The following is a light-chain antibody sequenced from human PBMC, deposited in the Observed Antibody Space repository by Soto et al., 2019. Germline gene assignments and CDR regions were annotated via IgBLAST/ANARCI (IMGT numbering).Light chain of an antibody. V-gene: IGKV3-11*01. CDR1: QSVSSN. Sequence: IVMTQSPATLSVSTGERATXSCRASQSVSSNLAWYQQKPGHAPRLLIYDASNRATGIPARFSGSGSGTDFTLTISSLEAEDFAVYYCQQRSKWPTTFGQGTRMEI. CDR2: DAS. J-gene: IGKJ5*01. CDR3: QQRSKWPTT.